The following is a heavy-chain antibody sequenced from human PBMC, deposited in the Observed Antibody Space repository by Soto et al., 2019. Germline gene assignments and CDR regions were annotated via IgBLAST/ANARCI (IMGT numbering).Heavy chain of an antibody. J-gene: IGHJ6*02. D-gene: IGHD6-13*01. Sequence: PSETLSLTCTVSGGSISSSSYYWGWIRQPPGKGLEWIGSIYYSGSTYYNPSLKSRVTISVGTSKNQFSLKLSSVTAADTAVYYCARSPIAAAGRYYYYYYGMDVWGQGTTVTVSS. V-gene: IGHV4-39*01. CDR3: ARSPIAAAGRYYYYYYGMDV. CDR2: IYYSGST. CDR1: GGSISSSSYY.